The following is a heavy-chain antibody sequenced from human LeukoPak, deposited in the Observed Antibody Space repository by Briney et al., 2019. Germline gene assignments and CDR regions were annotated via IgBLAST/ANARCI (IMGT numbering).Heavy chain of an antibody. Sequence: GGSLRLSCAASGFTVSSNYMSWVRQAPGEGLVWVSRIKSDGSSTDYADSVKGRFTISRDNAKNTLYLQMNSLRAEDTAVYFCARVGGYNSYFDYWGQGTLVTVSS. CDR1: GFTVSSNY. CDR3: ARVGGYNSYFDY. V-gene: IGHV3-74*01. CDR2: IKSDGSST. J-gene: IGHJ4*02. D-gene: IGHD5-24*01.